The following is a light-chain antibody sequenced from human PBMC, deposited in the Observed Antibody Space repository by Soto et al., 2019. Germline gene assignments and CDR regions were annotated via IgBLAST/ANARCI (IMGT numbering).Light chain of an antibody. CDR3: QSYTQSLWT. CDR1: QSVSSN. J-gene: IGKJ1*01. V-gene: IGKV3-15*01. CDR2: GAS. Sequence: ERVMTQSPATLSVSPGERATLSCRASQSVSSNLAWYQQKPGQAPRLFIYGASTRATAIPPRFSGSGSGTEFTLTISGLEPEDFAMYYCQSYTQSLWTFGQGTKVEI.